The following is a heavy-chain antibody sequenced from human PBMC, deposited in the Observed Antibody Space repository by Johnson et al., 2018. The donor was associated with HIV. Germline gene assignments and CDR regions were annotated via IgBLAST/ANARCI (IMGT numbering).Heavy chain of an antibody. CDR2: ISYDGSNK. CDR3: AKDVGDGYNRWCAFYF. V-gene: IGHV3-30*04. D-gene: IGHD5-24*01. J-gene: IGHJ3*01. CDR1: GFTFSSYA. Sequence: QMQLVESGGGVVQPGRSLRLSCAASGFTFSSYAMHWVRQAPAKGLEWVAVISYDGSNKYYADSVKGRFTISRDNSKNTVYLQMSSLRDEDAAVYYCAKDVGDGYNRWCAFYFWGQGTLVTVSS.